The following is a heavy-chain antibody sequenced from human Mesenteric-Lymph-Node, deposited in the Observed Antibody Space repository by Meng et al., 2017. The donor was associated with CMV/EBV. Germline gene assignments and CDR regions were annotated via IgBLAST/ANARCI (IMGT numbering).Heavy chain of an antibody. V-gene: IGHV6-1*01. Sequence: CAVSGDSFSDSSIDWNWIRQSTTRGREWLGKTYPRSNWSNNYAVSVKSRITINADTSKSQFSLQLHSVTPEDTAVYYCARGKWTSFDSWGQGTLVTVSS. CDR3: ARGKWTSFDS. CDR1: GDSFSDSSID. D-gene: IGHD2-8*01. J-gene: IGHJ4*02. CDR2: TYPRSNWSN.